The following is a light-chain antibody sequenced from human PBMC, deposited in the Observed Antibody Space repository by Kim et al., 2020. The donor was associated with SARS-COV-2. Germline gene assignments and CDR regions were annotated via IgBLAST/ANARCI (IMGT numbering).Light chain of an antibody. J-gene: IGLJ3*02. V-gene: IGLV2-11*01. Sequence: VTFSCTGTSSDVGGYYFCSWYQQHPGKAPKLMIYDVSKRPSGVPDRFSGSKSGNTASLTISGLQAEDEADYYCCSYAGSYTFEVFGGGTQLTVL. CDR1: SSDVGGYYF. CDR2: DVS. CDR3: CSYAGSYTFEV.